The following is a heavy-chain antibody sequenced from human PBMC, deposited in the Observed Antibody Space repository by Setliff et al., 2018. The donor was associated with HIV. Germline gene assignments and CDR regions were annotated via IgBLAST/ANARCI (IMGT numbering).Heavy chain of an antibody. D-gene: IGHD3-16*01. CDR3: AKDVMQGGWGSLSYFDS. J-gene: IGHJ4*02. V-gene: IGHV3-21*03. Sequence: GGSLRLSCAASGFTFRDYKFNWVRQAPGRGLEWVSSISIGSGGAIDYADSVQGRFTISRDNAKNTLFLQMNSLRAEDTAVYYCAKDVMQGGWGSLSYFDSWGQGTLVTVSS. CDR1: GFTFRDYK. CDR2: ISIGSGGAI.